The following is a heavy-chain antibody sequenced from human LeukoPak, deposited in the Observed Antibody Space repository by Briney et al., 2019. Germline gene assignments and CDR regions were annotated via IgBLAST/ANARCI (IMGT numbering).Heavy chain of an antibody. Sequence: ASVKVSCKASGYTFTSYYMHWVRQAPGQGLEWMGIINPSGGSTNYAQKLQGRVTMTTDTSTSTAYMELRSLRSDDTAVYYCARDYYDSSGYYYPFDYWGQGTLVTVSS. V-gene: IGHV1-46*01. CDR1: GYTFTSYY. J-gene: IGHJ4*02. CDR2: INPSGGST. D-gene: IGHD3-22*01. CDR3: ARDYYDSSGYYYPFDY.